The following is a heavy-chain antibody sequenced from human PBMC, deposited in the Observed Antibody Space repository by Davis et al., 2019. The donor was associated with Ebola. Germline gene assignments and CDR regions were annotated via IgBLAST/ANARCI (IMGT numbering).Heavy chain of an antibody. D-gene: IGHD5-18*01. CDR2: IYHSGST. V-gene: IGHV4-30-2*01. Sequence: MPSETLSLTCAVSGGSISSGGYSWSWIRQPPGKGLEWIGYIYHSGSTYYNPSLKSRVTISVDRSKNQFSLKLSSVTAADTAVYYCASYVDTAMVFDYWGQGTLVTVSS. CDR3: ASYVDTAMVFDY. CDR1: GGSISSGGYS. J-gene: IGHJ4*02.